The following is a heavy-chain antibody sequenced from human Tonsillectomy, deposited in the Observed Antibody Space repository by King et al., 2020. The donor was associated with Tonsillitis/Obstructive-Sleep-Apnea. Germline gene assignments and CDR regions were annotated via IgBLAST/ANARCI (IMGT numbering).Heavy chain of an antibody. D-gene: IGHD3-3*01. V-gene: IGHV1-8*01. CDR3: ARDLAESYYEFWSGYYTYYYYYYMDV. CDR1: GYTFTSYD. CDR2: MNPNSGNT. Sequence: QLVQSGAEVKKPGASVKVSCKASGYTFTSYDINWVRQATGQGLEWMGWMNPNSGNTGYAQKFQGRVTMTRNTSISTAYMELSSLRSEDTAVYYCARDLAESYYEFWSGYYTYYYYYYMDVWGKGTTVTVSS. J-gene: IGHJ6*03.